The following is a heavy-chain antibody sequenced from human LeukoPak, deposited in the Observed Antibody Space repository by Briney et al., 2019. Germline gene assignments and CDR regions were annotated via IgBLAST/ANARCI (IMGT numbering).Heavy chain of an antibody. CDR2: ISGGGGST. CDR1: GFTFSSYA. CDR3: AKDFAGSLDY. D-gene: IGHD3-10*01. Sequence: PGGSLRLSCAASGFTFSSYAMTWVRQAPGKGLEWVSTISGGGGSTYYAESVKGRFTISRDNSKNTLYLQMNSLRAEDTAVYYCAKDFAGSLDYWGQGTLVTVSS. J-gene: IGHJ4*02. V-gene: IGHV3-23*01.